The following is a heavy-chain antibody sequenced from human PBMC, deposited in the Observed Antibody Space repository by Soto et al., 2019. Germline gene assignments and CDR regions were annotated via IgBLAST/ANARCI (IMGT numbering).Heavy chain of an antibody. CDR3: ARDHRNDYGDYFFDY. D-gene: IGHD4-17*01. V-gene: IGHV3-21*01. CDR2: ISSSSSYI. J-gene: IGHJ4*02. Sequence: PGGSLRLSCAASGFTFSSYSMNWVRQAPGKGLEWVSSISSSSSYIYYADSVKGRFTISRDNAKNSLYLQMNSLRAEDTAVYYCARDHRNDYGDYFFDYRGQGTLVTVSS. CDR1: GFTFSSYS.